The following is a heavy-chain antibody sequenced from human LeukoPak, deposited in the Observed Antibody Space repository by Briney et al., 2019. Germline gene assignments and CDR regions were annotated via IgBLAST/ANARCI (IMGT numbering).Heavy chain of an antibody. D-gene: IGHD6-19*01. CDR2: IYSTGRA. Sequence: PSETLSLTCTVSGYSISSGYYWGWIRQPPGEGLEWIGSIYSTGRAYYNPSLKSRVTISVDTSKNQFSLRLSSVTAADTAVYYCARVTTSGWSRWDYWGQGTLVTVSS. CDR1: GYSISSGYY. CDR3: ARVTTSGWSRWDY. V-gene: IGHV4-38-2*02. J-gene: IGHJ4*02.